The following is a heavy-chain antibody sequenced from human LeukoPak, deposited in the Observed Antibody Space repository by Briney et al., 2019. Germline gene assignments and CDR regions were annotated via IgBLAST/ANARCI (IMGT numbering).Heavy chain of an antibody. Sequence: GGSLRLSCATSGFTFSDYYMSWIRQAPGKGLEWVSYISSSGTYINSADSVKGRFTISRDYPKHSLYLQMSSLRAEDTAVYYCARQGGDILTGYLDYWGQGTLVTVSS. D-gene: IGHD3-9*01. CDR1: GFTFSDYY. CDR2: ISSSGTYI. V-gene: IGHV3-11*03. CDR3: ARQGGDILTGYLDY. J-gene: IGHJ4*02.